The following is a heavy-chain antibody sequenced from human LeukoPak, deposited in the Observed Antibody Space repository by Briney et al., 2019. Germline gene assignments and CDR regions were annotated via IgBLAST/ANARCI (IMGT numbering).Heavy chain of an antibody. J-gene: IGHJ5*02. V-gene: IGHV4-61*02. CDR3: ARGGSYLYWFDP. D-gene: IGHD1-26*01. CDR2: IYTGGST. Sequence: SETLSLTCTVSGGSISSGSYYWSWIRQPAGKGLEWIGRIYTGGSTNYNPSLKSRVTISVDTSKNQFSLKLSSVTAADTAVYYCARGGSYLYWFDPWGQGTLVTVSS. CDR1: GGSISSGSYY.